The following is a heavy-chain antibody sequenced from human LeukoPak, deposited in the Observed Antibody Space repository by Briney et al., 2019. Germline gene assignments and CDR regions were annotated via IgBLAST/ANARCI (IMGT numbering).Heavy chain of an antibody. D-gene: IGHD3-9*01. CDR1: GFTFSSYG. J-gene: IGHJ4*02. CDR2: IWYDGSNK. V-gene: IGHV3-33*01. Sequence: GGSLRLSCAASGFTFSSYGMHWVRRAPGKGLEWVAVIWYDGSNKYYADSVKGRFTISRDNSKNTLYLQMNSLRAEDTAVYYCAREYADYDILTGYYQFDYWGQGTLVTVSS. CDR3: AREYADYDILTGYYQFDY.